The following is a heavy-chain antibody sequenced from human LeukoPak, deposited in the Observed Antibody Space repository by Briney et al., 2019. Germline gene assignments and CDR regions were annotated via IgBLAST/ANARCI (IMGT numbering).Heavy chain of an antibody. D-gene: IGHD5-24*01. Sequence: PGGSLRLSYTASGVNFITAAMTWVRQAPGKGLEWVSLIGSSGGSTYYADSVKGRVTISRDNFNHTLSLQMNSLRVEDTAIYYCVKDIQLSTWGLGTMVTVSS. J-gene: IGHJ3*01. CDR2: IGSSGGST. CDR3: VKDIQLST. CDR1: GVNFITAA. V-gene: IGHV3-23*01.